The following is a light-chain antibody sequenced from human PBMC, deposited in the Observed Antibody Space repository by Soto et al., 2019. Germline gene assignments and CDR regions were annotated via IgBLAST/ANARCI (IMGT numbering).Light chain of an antibody. J-gene: IGKJ2*01. CDR3: QQYATSPHT. CDR1: QSVSSSQ. V-gene: IGKV3-20*01. CDR2: GAS. Sequence: EIVLTQSPVTLSLSPGESATLSCRASQSVSSSQVAWYQQKPGQAPTLLIYGASSRATGIPDRFSGVGSETDLTLTINRLEPEDFAVYYCQQYATSPHTFGQGTKLEIK.